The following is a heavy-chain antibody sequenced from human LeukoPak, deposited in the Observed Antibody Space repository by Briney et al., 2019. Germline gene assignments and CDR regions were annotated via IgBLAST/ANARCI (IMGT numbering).Heavy chain of an antibody. V-gene: IGHV3-21*01. CDR1: GYTFSSCS. CDR3: VRLRRNSDTSGFYYYYDY. J-gene: IGHJ4*02. Sequence: KPGGSLRLSCAASGYTFSSCSINWVRQAPGKGLEWVSSISVRSNYIYYADSVRGRFSISRDDARDSLYLQMNSLRAEDTAVYYCVRLRRNSDTSGFYYYYDYWGQGTLVTVSS. CDR2: ISVRSNYI. D-gene: IGHD3-22*01.